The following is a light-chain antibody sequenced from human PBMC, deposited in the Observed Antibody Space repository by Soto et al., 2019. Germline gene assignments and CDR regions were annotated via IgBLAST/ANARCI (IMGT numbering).Light chain of an antibody. CDR2: DAS. V-gene: IGKV1-5*01. CDR3: QQYKSLYT. CDR1: QSIGGW. Sequence: DIQITQSPSTLSASVGDRVIITCRASQSIGGWLAWYQQRPGKAPKLLIYDASRLESGVPSRFSGSESGTEFTLAISSLQPDDSATYYCQQYKSLYTFGQGTKVDIK. J-gene: IGKJ2*01.